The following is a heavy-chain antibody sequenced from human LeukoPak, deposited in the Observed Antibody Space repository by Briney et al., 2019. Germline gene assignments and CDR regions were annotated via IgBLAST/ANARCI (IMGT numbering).Heavy chain of an antibody. CDR3: AREPSLFGYSSSSGGYYFDY. V-gene: IGHV3-30*01. J-gene: IGHJ4*02. D-gene: IGHD6-6*01. CDR2: ISYDGSNK. CDR1: GFTFSSYA. Sequence: PGGSLRLSCAASGFTFSSYAMHWVRQAPGKGLEWMAVISYDGSNKYYADSVKGRFTISRDNSKNTLYLQMNSLRAEDTAVYYCAREPSLFGYSSSSGGYYFDYWGQGTLVTVSS.